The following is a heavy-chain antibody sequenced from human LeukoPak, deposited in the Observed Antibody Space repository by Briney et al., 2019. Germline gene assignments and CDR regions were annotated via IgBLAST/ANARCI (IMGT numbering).Heavy chain of an antibody. CDR3: ARDRGIAAAGYFGL. Sequence: SQTLPLICAISADSGSTYSAAWNWIRQSPSRGLEWLGRTYYRSKWFNDYAISVKSRITINPDTSKNQFSLQLNSVTPEDTAVYYCARDRGIAAAGYFGLWGRGTLVTVSS. CDR1: ADSGSTYSAA. J-gene: IGHJ2*01. D-gene: IGHD6-13*01. V-gene: IGHV6-1*01. CDR2: TYYRSKWFN.